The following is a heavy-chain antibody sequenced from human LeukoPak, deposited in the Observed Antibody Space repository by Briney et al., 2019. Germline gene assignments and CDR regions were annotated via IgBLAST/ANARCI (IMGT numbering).Heavy chain of an antibody. D-gene: IGHD4-17*01. CDR2: ISRCRSTI. J-gene: IGHJ3*02. CDR1: GFTFSSYE. Sequence: GGSLRLSCVASGFTFSSYEMNWVRQAPGKGMEGGSYISRCRSTIYLADSVKGRFTLSRDNAKKSLYLEMKSLRAEDTAVYYCARERETTVTYDAFDIWGLGTMVTVSS. CDR3: ARERETTVTYDAFDI. V-gene: IGHV3-48*03.